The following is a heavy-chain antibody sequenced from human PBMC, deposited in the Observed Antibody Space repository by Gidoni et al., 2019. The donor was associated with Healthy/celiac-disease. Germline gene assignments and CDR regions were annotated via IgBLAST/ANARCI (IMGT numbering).Heavy chain of an antibody. Sequence: QVQLVESGGGVVQPGRSLRLSCAASGFPFSSYGMHWVRQAPGKGLEWVAVISYDGSNKYYADSVKGRFTISRDNSKNTLYLQMNSLRAEDTAVYYCAKDQGSSGYRDAFDIWGQGTMVTVSS. CDR3: AKDQGSSGYRDAFDI. CDR1: GFPFSSYG. D-gene: IGHD3-22*01. CDR2: ISYDGSNK. V-gene: IGHV3-30*18. J-gene: IGHJ3*02.